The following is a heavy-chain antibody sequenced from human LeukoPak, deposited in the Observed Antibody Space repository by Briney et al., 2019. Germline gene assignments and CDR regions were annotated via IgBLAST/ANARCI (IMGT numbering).Heavy chain of an antibody. D-gene: IGHD3-22*01. J-gene: IGHJ4*02. V-gene: IGHV3-23*01. CDR3: AKDGLSYDGSTHVYYFQS. CDR1: GFSFRMYA. Sequence: GGSLRLSCTASGFSFRMYAMSWVRQAPGKGLESVASIIYDGRHTYYAASVKGRFTISRDNSQNTLYLQMNSLRAEDTALYYCAKDGLSYDGSTHVYYFQSLGQGTLVTVSS. CDR2: IIYDGRHT.